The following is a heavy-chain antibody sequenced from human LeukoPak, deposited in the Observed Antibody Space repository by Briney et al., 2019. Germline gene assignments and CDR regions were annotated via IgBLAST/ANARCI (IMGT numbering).Heavy chain of an antibody. V-gene: IGHV3-48*01. CDR2: ISSRSSTI. CDR1: GFTFSSYS. J-gene: IGHJ4*02. D-gene: IGHD2-2*01. CDR3: ARTGYSSTTNDY. Sequence: GGSLRLSCAASGFTFSSYSMNWVRQAPGKGLEWVSYISSRSSTIYYAASVKGRFTISRDNAKNSVYLQMNSLRAEDTAVYYCARTGYSSTTNDYWGQGTLVTVSS.